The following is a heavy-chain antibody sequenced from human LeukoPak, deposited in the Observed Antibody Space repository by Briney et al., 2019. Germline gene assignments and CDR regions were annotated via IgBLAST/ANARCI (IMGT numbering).Heavy chain of an antibody. Sequence: SETLSLTCTVSGGSISSYYWSWIRQPPGKGLEWIGYIYYSGSTNYNPSLKSRVTISVDTSKNQFSLKLSSVTAADTAVYYCARVHYNKYCSGGSCYSFDYWGQGTLVTASS. CDR3: ARVHYNKYCSGGSCYSFDY. V-gene: IGHV4-59*01. CDR2: IYYSGST. CDR1: GGSISSYY. J-gene: IGHJ4*02. D-gene: IGHD2-15*01.